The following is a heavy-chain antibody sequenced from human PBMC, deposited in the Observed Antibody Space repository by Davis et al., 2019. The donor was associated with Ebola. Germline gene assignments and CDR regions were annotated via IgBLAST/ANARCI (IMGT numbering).Heavy chain of an antibody. V-gene: IGHV3-23*01. CDR1: GFTFSSYA. CDR3: ARDVWQQLPYYYGMDV. CDR2: ISGSGGST. J-gene: IGHJ6*02. D-gene: IGHD6-13*01. Sequence: PGGSLRLSCAASGFTFSSYAMSWVRQAPGKGLEWVSAISGSGGSTYYADSVKGRFTISRDNSKNTLYLQMNSLRAEDTAVYYCARDVWQQLPYYYGMDVWGQGTTVTVSS.